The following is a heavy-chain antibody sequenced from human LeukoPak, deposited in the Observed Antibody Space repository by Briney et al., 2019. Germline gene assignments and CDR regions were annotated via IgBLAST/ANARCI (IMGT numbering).Heavy chain of an antibody. V-gene: IGHV4-61*02. CDR3: ARWGDIVVVPAVSDAFDI. D-gene: IGHD2-2*01. J-gene: IGHJ3*02. Sequence: SQTLSLTCTVSGGSISSGSYYWSWIRQPAGKGLEWIGRIYTSGSTNYNPSLKSRVTISVDTSKNQFSLKLSSVTAADTAVYYCARWGDIVVVPAVSDAFDIWGQGTMVTVSS. CDR2: IYTSGST. CDR1: GGSISSGSYY.